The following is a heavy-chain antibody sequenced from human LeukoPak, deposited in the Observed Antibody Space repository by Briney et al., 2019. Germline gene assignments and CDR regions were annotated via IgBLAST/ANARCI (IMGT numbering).Heavy chain of an antibody. CDR1: GGSISSYY. D-gene: IGHD2-2*01. Sequence: SETLSLTCTVSGGSISSYYWTWIRQPPGKGLEWIGYIFYSGGSNYNPSLKSRVTISVDTSKNHFSLKLSSVTAADTAVYYCARLGSTFDIWGQGTMVTVSS. J-gene: IGHJ3*02. CDR2: IFYSGGS. V-gene: IGHV4-59*08. CDR3: ARLGSTFDI.